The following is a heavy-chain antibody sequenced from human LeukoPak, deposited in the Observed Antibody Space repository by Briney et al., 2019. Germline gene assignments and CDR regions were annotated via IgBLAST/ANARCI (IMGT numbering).Heavy chain of an antibody. V-gene: IGHV3-30-3*01. CDR2: ISYDGSNK. J-gene: IGHJ4*02. CDR1: GFTFSSYA. CDR3: ARGWSTVTTFDY. D-gene: IGHD4-17*01. Sequence: PGGSLRLSCAAFGFTFSSYAMHWVRQAPGKGLEWVAVISYDGSNKYYADSVKGRFTISRDNSKNTLYLQMNSLRAEDTAVYYCARGWSTVTTFDYWGQGTLVTVSS.